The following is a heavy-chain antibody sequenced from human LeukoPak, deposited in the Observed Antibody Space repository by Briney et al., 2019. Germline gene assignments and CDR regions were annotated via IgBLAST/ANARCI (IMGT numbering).Heavy chain of an antibody. CDR1: GGSISSGSYY. J-gene: IGHJ6*04. V-gene: IGHV4-61*02. CDR3: ARDSYGYVSDV. Sequence: SETLSLTCTVSGGSISSGSYYWSWIRQPAGKGLEWIGRIYTSGSTNYNPSLKSRVTISVVTSKNQFSLKLSSVTAADTAVYYCARDSYGYVSDVWGKGTTVTISS. CDR2: IYTSGST. D-gene: IGHD5-18*01.